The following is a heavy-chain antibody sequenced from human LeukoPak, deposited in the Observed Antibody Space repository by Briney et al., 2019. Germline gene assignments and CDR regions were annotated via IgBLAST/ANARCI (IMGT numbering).Heavy chain of an antibody. D-gene: IGHD6-13*01. Sequence: GASVKVSCKASGYTFTSYDSNWVRQATGRGLEWMGFMNPNSGNTGYAQKFNGRVTMTRNTSINTAYMELSSLRSEDTAVYYCARAYSSSWYYYYYMDVWGKGTTVTVSS. CDR2: MNPNSGNT. CDR1: GYTFTSYD. CDR3: ARAYSSSWYYYYYMDV. V-gene: IGHV1-8*01. J-gene: IGHJ6*03.